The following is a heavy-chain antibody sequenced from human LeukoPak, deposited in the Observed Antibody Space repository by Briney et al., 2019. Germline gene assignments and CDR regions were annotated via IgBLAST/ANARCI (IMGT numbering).Heavy chain of an antibody. J-gene: IGHJ4*02. Sequence: HPGGSLRLSCAASGFTFSSYGMHWVRQAPGKGLEWEAVISYDGSNKYYADSVRGRFTISRDNSKNTLYLQMNSLRAEDTAVYYCAKDGIYDTPFDYWGQGTLVTVSS. V-gene: IGHV3-30*18. CDR1: GFTFSSYG. CDR2: ISYDGSNK. CDR3: AKDGIYDTPFDY. D-gene: IGHD1-26*01.